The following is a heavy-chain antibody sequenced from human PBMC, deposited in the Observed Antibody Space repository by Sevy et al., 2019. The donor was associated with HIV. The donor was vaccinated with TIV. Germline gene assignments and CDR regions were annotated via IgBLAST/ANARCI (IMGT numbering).Heavy chain of an antibody. J-gene: IGHJ6*02. V-gene: IGHV3-49*03. CDR2: IRNEAYGGTS. D-gene: IGHD2-2*01. Sequence: GGSLRLSCATSGFTFDDYAMTWFRQAPGKGLEWVGFIRNEAYGGTSEYAASVKGRFSISRDDSKRIAYLQMNSLETEDTAIYYCTSAQYCSSTTCSDGMDVWGQGTTVTVSS. CDR3: TSAQYCSSTTCSDGMDV. CDR1: GFTFDDYA.